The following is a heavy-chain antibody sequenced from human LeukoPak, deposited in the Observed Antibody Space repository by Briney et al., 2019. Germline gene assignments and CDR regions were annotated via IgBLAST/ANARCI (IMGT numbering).Heavy chain of an antibody. CDR2: IIPILGIA. J-gene: IGHJ5*02. CDR3: ARDGSVVVAASWFDP. V-gene: IGHV1-69*04. D-gene: IGHD2-15*01. Sequence: GSSVKVSCKASGGTFSSYTISWVRQAPGQGLEWVGRIIPILGIANYAQKFQGRVTITADKSTSAAYMELSSLRSEDTAVYYCARDGSVVVAASWFDPWGQGTLVTVSS. CDR1: GGTFSSYT.